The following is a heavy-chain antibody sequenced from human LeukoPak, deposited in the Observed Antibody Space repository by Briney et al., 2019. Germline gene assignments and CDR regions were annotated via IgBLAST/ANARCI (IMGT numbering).Heavy chain of an antibody. Sequence: SETLSLTCTVSGGSISSISYYWGWIRQPPVKGLEWIGSMYHNGSTYYNPSLKSRVTISVDTSKNQFSLKLTSVTAADTAVYYCARHPSGRMWLQQGGWFDPWGQGTLVTVSS. CDR1: GGSISSISYY. CDR3: ARHPSGRMWLQQGGWFDP. V-gene: IGHV4-39*01. D-gene: IGHD5-24*01. CDR2: MYHNGST. J-gene: IGHJ5*02.